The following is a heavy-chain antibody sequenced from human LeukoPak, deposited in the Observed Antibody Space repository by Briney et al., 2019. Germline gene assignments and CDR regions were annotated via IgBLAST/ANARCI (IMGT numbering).Heavy chain of an antibody. Sequence: GGSLRLSCAASGFTFSSYWMHCVRQARGKGLVWVSRINSDGSSTSYADSVKGRFTISRDNDKNTLYLQMNSLRAEDTAVYYCARATVDGSGPDYWGQGTLVTVSS. V-gene: IGHV3-74*01. CDR1: GFTFSSYW. CDR3: ARATVDGSGPDY. CDR2: INSDGSST. J-gene: IGHJ4*02. D-gene: IGHD3-10*01.